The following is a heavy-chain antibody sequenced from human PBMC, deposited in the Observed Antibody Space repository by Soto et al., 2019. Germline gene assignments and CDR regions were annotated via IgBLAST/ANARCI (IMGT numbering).Heavy chain of an antibody. J-gene: IGHJ6*02. Sequence: PGGSLRLSCAASGFTFSDYYMSWIRQAPGKGLEWVSYISSSGSTIYYADSVKGRFTISRDNAKNTLYLQMNSLRAEDTAVYYVAKELSSGWYYYGKDVWGQGTRVTVSS. CDR1: GFTFSDYY. D-gene: IGHD6-25*01. V-gene: IGHV3-11*01. CDR3: AKELSSGWYYYGKDV. CDR2: ISSSGSTI.